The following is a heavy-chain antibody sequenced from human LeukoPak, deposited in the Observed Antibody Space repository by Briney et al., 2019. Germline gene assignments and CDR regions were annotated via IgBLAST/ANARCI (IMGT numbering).Heavy chain of an antibody. CDR1: GFTFSSYA. CDR2: ISGSGGST. D-gene: IGHD3-9*01. Sequence: GGSLRLSSAASGFTFSSYAMSWVRQAPGKGLEWVSAISGSGGSTYYADSVKGRFTISRDNSKNTLYLQMNSLRAEDTAVYYCAKARYFDWSIDYWGQGTLVTVSS. CDR3: AKARYFDWSIDY. V-gene: IGHV3-23*01. J-gene: IGHJ4*02.